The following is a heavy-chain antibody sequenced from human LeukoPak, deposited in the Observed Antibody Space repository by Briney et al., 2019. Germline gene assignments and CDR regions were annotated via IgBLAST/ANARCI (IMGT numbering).Heavy chain of an antibody. V-gene: IGHV3-30*18. CDR2: ISYDGSNK. D-gene: IGHD5-18*01. CDR3: AKWVGSYGYYFDY. CDR1: GFTFSSYG. Sequence: GGSLRLSCAASGFTFSSYGMHWVRQAPGKGLEWVAVISYDGSNKYYADSVKGRFTISRDNSKNTLYLQMNSLRAEDTAVYYRAKWVGSYGYYFDYWGQGTLVTVSS. J-gene: IGHJ4*02.